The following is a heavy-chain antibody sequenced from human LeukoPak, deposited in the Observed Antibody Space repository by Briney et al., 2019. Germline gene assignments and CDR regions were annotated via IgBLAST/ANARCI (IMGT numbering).Heavy chain of an antibody. CDR1: GFTFSSYA. CDR2: ISGSGGST. Sequence: GGSLRLSCAASGFTFSSYAMSWVRRAPGKGLEWVSAISGSGGSTYYADSVKGRFTISRDNAKNTLYLQMNSLRVEDTAVYYCVCLGLGGLSLDWGQGTLVTVSS. V-gene: IGHV3-23*01. D-gene: IGHD3-16*01. CDR3: VCLGLGGLSLD. J-gene: IGHJ4*02.